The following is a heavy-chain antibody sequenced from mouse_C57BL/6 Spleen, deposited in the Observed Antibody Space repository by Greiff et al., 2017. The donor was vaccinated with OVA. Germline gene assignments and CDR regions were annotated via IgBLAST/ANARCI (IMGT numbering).Heavy chain of an antibody. CDR3: ARRPYYYGSSYWYFDV. V-gene: IGHV1-85*01. CDR2: IYPRDGST. CDR1: GYTFTSYD. Sequence: QVQLKQSGPELVKPGASVKLSCKASGYTFTSYDINWVKQRPGQGLEWIGWIYPRDGSTKYNEKFKGKATLTVDTSSSTAYMELHSLTSEDSAVYFCARRPYYYGSSYWYFDVWGTGTTVTVSS. D-gene: IGHD1-1*01. J-gene: IGHJ1*03.